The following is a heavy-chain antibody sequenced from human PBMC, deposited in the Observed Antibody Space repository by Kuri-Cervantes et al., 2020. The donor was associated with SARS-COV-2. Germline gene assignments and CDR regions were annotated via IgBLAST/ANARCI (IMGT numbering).Heavy chain of an antibody. CDR2: INFNGYNT. CDR1: GFIFSDYG. V-gene: IGHV3-23*01. CDR3: TKDVGPTFDWFDP. Sequence: GESLKISCSASGFIFSDYGMNWVRHLPGKGLEWVSTINFNGYNTHYSDSVRGRFTIFRDNSRNILYLEMNSLRAEDTAIYYCTKDVGPTFDWFDPWGQGTQVTVSS. J-gene: IGHJ5*02. D-gene: IGHD1-26*01.